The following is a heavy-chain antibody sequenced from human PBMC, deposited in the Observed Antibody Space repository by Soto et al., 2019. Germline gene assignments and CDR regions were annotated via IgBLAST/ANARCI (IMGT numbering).Heavy chain of an antibody. CDR2: IYYSGST. J-gene: IGHJ6*03. CDR1: GGYIRSYY. D-gene: IGHD2-15*01. Sequence: SETLSLTSPVSGGYIRSYYWSWIRQPPGKGLEWIGYIYYSGSTNYNPSLKSRVTISVDTSKNQFSLKLSSVTAADTAVYYCARRGYCSGGSCPSDYYYYYMDVWGKGTTVTVSS. V-gene: IGHV4-59*08. CDR3: ARRGYCSGGSCPSDYYYYYMDV.